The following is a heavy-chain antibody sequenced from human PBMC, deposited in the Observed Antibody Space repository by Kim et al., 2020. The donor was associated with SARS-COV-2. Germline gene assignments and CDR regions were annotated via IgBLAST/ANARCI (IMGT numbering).Heavy chain of an antibody. J-gene: IGHJ3*02. CDR2: ISSSSSTI. V-gene: IGHV3-48*04. CDR1: GFTFSSYS. CDR3: ARAHKTYYGDLTPDAFDI. D-gene: IGHD4-17*01. Sequence: GGSLRLSCAASGFTFSSYSMNWVRQAPGKGLEWVSYISSSSSTIYYADSVKGRFTISRDNAKNSLYLQMNSLRAEDTAVYYCARAHKTYYGDLTPDAFDIWGQGTMVTVSS.